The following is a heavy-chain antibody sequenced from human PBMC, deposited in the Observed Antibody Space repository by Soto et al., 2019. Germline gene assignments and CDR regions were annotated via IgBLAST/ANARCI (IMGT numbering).Heavy chain of an antibody. Sequence: GGSLRLSCAASGFTFSSYSMNWVRQAPGKGLEWVSSISSSSSYIYYADSVKGRFTISRDNAKNSLYLQMNSLRDEDTAVYYCARDPDYYDSSGYYYVSVSAYDYWGQGTLVTVSS. CDR3: ARDPDYYDSSGYYYVSVSAYDY. CDR1: GFTFSSYS. J-gene: IGHJ4*02. CDR2: ISSSSSYI. D-gene: IGHD3-22*01. V-gene: IGHV3-21*01.